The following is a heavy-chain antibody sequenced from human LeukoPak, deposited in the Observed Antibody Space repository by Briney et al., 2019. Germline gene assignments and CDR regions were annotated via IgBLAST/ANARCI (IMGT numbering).Heavy chain of an antibody. Sequence: SETLSLTCAVYGGSFSGYYWSWIRQPPGKGLEWIGEINHSGSTNYNPSLKSRVTISVDTSKNQFSLKLSSVTAADTAVYYCARVRYSSSWYGTNWFDPWGQGILVTVSS. CDR3: ARVRYSSSWYGTNWFDP. V-gene: IGHV4-34*01. CDR1: GGSFSGYY. D-gene: IGHD6-13*01. J-gene: IGHJ5*02. CDR2: INHSGST.